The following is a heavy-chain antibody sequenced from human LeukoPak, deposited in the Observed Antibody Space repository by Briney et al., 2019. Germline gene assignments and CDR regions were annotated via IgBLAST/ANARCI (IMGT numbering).Heavy chain of an antibody. J-gene: IGHJ4*02. CDR1: GFTFSSYA. CDR3: ARDLAWGAFDY. Sequence: GASLRLSCAASGFTFSSYAMHWVRQAPGKGLEWVAVISYDGSNKYYADSVKGRFTISRDNSKNTLYLQMNSLRVEDTAVYYCARDLAWGAFDYWGQGTLVTVSS. D-gene: IGHD3-16*01. V-gene: IGHV3-30*04. CDR2: ISYDGSNK.